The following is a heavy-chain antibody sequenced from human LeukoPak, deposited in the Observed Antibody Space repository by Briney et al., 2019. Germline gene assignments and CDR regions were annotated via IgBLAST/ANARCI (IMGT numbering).Heavy chain of an antibody. CDR3: ARETRSVLLALIGAFDI. J-gene: IGHJ3*02. D-gene: IGHD3-16*01. CDR2: MNPNSGNT. V-gene: IGHV1-8*01. Sequence: ASVKVSCKASGYTFTSYDINWVRQATGQGLEWMGWMNPNSGNTGYAQKFQGRVTMTRNTSISTAYMELSSLRSEDTAVYYCARETRSVLLALIGAFDIWGQGTMVTVSS. CDR1: GYTFTSYD.